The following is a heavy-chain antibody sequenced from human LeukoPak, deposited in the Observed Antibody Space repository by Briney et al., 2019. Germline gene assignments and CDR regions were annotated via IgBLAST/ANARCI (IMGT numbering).Heavy chain of an antibody. J-gene: IGHJ4*02. Sequence: GGSLRLSCAASGFTFSNYWMSWVRQAPGKGLEWVANIQQDGSEKYYVDSVKGRFTISRDNAKNSLYLQMNSLRAEDTAVYYCARDGGRGYSGYDPFDYWGQGTLVTVSS. CDR1: GFTFSNYW. CDR2: IQQDGSEK. CDR3: ARDGGRGYSGYDPFDY. D-gene: IGHD5-12*01. V-gene: IGHV3-7*01.